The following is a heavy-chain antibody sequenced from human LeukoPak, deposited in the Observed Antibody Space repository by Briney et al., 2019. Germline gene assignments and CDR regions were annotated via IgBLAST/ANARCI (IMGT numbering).Heavy chain of an antibody. V-gene: IGHV4-39*07. Sequence: SETLSLTCTVSGGSISSYYWGWIRQPPGKGLEWIGSIYYSGSTYYNPSLKSRVTISVDTSKNQFSLKLSSVTAADTAVYYCARVSRVAGTGDVVYWGQGTLVTVSS. CDR1: GGSISSYY. D-gene: IGHD6-19*01. J-gene: IGHJ4*02. CDR2: IYYSGST. CDR3: ARVSRVAGTGDVVY.